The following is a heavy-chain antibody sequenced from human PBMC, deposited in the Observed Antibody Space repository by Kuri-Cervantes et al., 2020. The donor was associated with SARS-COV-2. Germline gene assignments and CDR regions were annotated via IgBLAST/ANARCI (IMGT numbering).Heavy chain of an antibody. CDR3: AKPGSVRGIIKEDHYGLDV. CDR2: ISHDGRDT. CDR1: EFNFRYHG. D-gene: IGHD3-10*01. V-gene: IGHV3-30*06. J-gene: IGHJ6*02. Sequence: GGSLRLSCVASEFNFRYHGMYWVRQAPGKGLEWVARISHDGRDTHFRESVKGRFTVSRDNSKNTLYLQMNSLRLEDTGVYFCAKPGSVRGIIKEDHYGLDVWGQGTTVTVSS.